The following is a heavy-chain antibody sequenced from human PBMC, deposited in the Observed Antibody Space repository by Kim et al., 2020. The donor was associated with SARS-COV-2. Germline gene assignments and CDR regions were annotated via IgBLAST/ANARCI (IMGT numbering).Heavy chain of an antibody. Sequence: SETLSLTCTVSGYSISSGYYWGWIRQPPGKGLEWIGSIYHSGSTYYNPSLKSRVTISVDTSKNQFSLKLSSVSAADTAVYYCAVDYDFWSGTPHWGQGT. CDR1: GYSISSGYY. CDR3: AVDYDFWSGTPH. J-gene: IGHJ4*02. CDR2: IYHSGST. V-gene: IGHV4-38-2*02. D-gene: IGHD3-3*01.